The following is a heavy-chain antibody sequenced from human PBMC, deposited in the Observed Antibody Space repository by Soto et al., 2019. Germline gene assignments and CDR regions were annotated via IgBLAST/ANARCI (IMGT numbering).Heavy chain of an antibody. CDR3: ARGPPLGY. CDR2: INHSGSA. V-gene: IGHV4-34*01. J-gene: IGHJ4*02. Sequence: SETLSLTCDVYGGSFSGYIWTWIRQTPGKGLQWIGQINHSGSANYNPSLKSRVTISVDRSKCQFSLKLSSVTAADTAVYYCARGPPLGYWGQGTLVTVSS. CDR1: GGSFSGYI.